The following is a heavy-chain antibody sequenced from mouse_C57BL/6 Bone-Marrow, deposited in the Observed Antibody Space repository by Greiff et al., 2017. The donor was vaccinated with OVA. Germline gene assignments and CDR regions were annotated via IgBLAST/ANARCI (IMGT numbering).Heavy chain of an antibody. J-gene: IGHJ1*03. CDR2: IDPSDSET. V-gene: IGHV1-52*01. D-gene: IGHD1-1*01. CDR3: ARGPYYCGRSHWYFDV. CDR1: GYTFTSYW. Sequence: QVQLQQPGAELVRPGSSVKLSCKASGYTFTSYWMHWVKQRPIQGLEWIGNIDPSDSETHYNQKFKDKATLTVDKSSSTAYMEHSSLTSEDAAVYYCARGPYYCGRSHWYFDVWGTGTTVTVSS.